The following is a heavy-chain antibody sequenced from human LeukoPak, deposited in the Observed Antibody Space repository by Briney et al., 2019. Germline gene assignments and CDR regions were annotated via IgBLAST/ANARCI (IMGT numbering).Heavy chain of an antibody. D-gene: IGHD1-14*01. CDR3: ARGNLNSLGGDAFDI. V-gene: IGHV3-30-3*01. J-gene: IGHJ3*02. Sequence: GGSLRLSCAASGFTFSTYTMHWVRQAPGKGLEWVALILNDGSNKYYADSVKGRFTVSRDNSENTLYLQMNSLRAEDTAIYYCARGNLNSLGGDAFDIWGQGTMVTVSS. CDR1: GFTFSTYT. CDR2: ILNDGSNK.